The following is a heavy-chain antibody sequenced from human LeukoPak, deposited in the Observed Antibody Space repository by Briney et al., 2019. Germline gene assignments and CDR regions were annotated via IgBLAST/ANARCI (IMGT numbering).Heavy chain of an antibody. CDR1: GYTFTGYY. J-gene: IGHJ5*02. CDR2: INPNSGGT. CDR3: ARRHYYDSSGPQTRFDP. Sequence: ASVKVSCKASGYTFTGYYMHWVRQAPGQGLEWMGWINPNSGGTNYAQKFQGRFTMTRDTSISTAYMELSRLRSDDTAVYYCARRHYYDSSGPQTRFDPWGQGTLVTVSS. D-gene: IGHD3-22*01. V-gene: IGHV1-2*02.